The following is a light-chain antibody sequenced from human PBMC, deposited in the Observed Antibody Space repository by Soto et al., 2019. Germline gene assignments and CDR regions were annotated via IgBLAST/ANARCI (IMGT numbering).Light chain of an antibody. CDR3: SSYAGSNSHYV. V-gene: IGLV2-8*01. CDR1: SSDVGGYNY. Sequence: QSALTQPPSASGSPGQSVTISCTGTSSDVGGYNYVSWYQQHPGKAPKLIIYEVNKRPSGVPDRFSGSKSGNTASLTVSGLQGEDEADYYCSSYAGSNSHYVFGSGTKLTVL. J-gene: IGLJ1*01. CDR2: EVN.